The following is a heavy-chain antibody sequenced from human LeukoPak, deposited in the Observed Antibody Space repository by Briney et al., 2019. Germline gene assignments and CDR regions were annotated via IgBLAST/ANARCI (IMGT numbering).Heavy chain of an antibody. J-gene: IGHJ4*02. CDR3: ARWGVYYYFDY. V-gene: IGHV4-30-4*01. D-gene: IGHD6-13*01. CDR1: GGSISSGDYY. CDR2: IYYSGST. Sequence: SETLSLTCTVSGGSISSGDYYWSWIRQPPGKGLEWIGYIYYSGSTYYNPSLKSRVTISVDTSKNQFSLKLSSVTAADTAVYYRARWGVYYYFDYWGQGTLVTVSS.